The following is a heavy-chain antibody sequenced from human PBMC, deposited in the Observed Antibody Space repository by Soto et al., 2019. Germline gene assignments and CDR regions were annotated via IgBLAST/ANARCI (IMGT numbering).Heavy chain of an antibody. V-gene: IGHV1-3*01. CDR1: GYTFTSNA. CDR2: IDAGNGNT. CDR3: ARSETDYSWFDF. Sequence: QVQLVQSGAEVKKPGASVKVSCKASGYTFTSNAIHWVRQAPGQRLEGIGKIDAGNGNTKYSQKFQDRVTITRDTSTNAAYMELSTLRSEDTSIYNCARSETDYSWFDFWGQGTLVTVSS. J-gene: IGHJ4*02. D-gene: IGHD3-9*01.